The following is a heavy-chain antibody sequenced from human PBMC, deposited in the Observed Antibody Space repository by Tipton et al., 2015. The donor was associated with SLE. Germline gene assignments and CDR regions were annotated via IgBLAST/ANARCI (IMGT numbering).Heavy chain of an antibody. V-gene: IGHV4-38-2*01. J-gene: IGHJ4*02. CDR3: AKGRVGVVES. D-gene: IGHD3-3*01. CDR1: GYSITSDYY. Sequence: TLSLTCAVSGYSITSDYYWGWIRQPPGKGLQWIANIYHLGSTYYNPSLKSRVTISVDTSKNEFSVKLTSVTAADTAVYYCAKGRVGVVESWGQGTLVTVSS. CDR2: IYHLGST.